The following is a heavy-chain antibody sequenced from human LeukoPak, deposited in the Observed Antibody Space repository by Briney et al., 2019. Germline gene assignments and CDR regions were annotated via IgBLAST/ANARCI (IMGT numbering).Heavy chain of an antibody. Sequence: GGSLRLSCAASGFTFDDYAMHWVRQAPGKGVEWVSGISWNSGSIGYAGSVKGRFTISRDNSKNTLYLQMNSLMAEDTAVYYCAKGGPTGDLRSPGRDWWGQGALVTVSS. CDR2: ISWNSGSI. J-gene: IGHJ4*02. V-gene: IGHV3-9*01. D-gene: IGHD7-27*01. CDR1: GFTFDDYA. CDR3: AKGGPTGDLRSPGRDW.